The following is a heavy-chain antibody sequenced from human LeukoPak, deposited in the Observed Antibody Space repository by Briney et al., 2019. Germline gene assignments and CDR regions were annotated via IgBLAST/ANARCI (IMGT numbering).Heavy chain of an antibody. J-gene: IGHJ1*01. Sequence: PGGSLRLSCAASGFIFSSYWMTWVRQAPGKGLEWVANIKQAGSENSYVDSVKGRFTISRDNAKNSMYLQMNSLRAEDTAVYYCARGKYDSSPFLQHWGQGTLVTVSS. D-gene: IGHD3-22*01. V-gene: IGHV3-7*03. CDR1: GFIFSSYW. CDR2: IKQAGSEN. CDR3: ARGKYDSSPFLQH.